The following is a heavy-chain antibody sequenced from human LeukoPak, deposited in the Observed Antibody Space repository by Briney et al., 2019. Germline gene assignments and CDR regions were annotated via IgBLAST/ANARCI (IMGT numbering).Heavy chain of an antibody. CDR3: ARNDPYWYSGSYFAFDI. Sequence: ETLSLTCTVSGGSISSSSYYWGWIRQPPGKGLEWIGSIYYSGSTYYNPSLKSRVTISVDTSKNQFSLKLSSVTAADTAVYYCARNDPYWYSGSYFAFDIWGQGTMVTVSS. V-gene: IGHV4-39*07. CDR2: IYYSGST. J-gene: IGHJ3*02. D-gene: IGHD1-26*01. CDR1: GGSISSSSYY.